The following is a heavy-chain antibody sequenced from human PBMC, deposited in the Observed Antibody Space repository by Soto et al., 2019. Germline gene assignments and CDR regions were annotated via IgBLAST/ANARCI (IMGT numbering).Heavy chain of an antibody. CDR3: ARDKKRAGYYYYYGMDV. Sequence: SETLSLTCTVSGGSISSYYWSWIRQPPGKGLEWIGYIYYSGSTNYNPSLKSRVTISVDRSKNQFSLKLSSVTAADTAVYYCARDKKRAGYYYYYGMDVWGQGTTVTVSS. V-gene: IGHV4-59*01. CDR1: GGSISSYY. CDR2: IYYSGST. J-gene: IGHJ6*02.